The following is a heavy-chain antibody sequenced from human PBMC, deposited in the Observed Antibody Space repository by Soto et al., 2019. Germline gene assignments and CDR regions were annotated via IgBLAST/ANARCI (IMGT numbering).Heavy chain of an antibody. V-gene: IGHV1-3*01. CDR3: AASKAVAENYYYYGMDV. D-gene: IGHD6-19*01. CDR1: GYTFTSYA. CDR2: INAGNGNT. J-gene: IGHJ6*02. Sequence: QVQLVQSGAEVKKPGASVKVSCKASGYTFTSYAMHWVRQAPGQRLEWMGWINAGNGNTKYSQKFQGRVTITRDTSASAAYMELSSLRSEDTAVYYCAASKAVAENYYYYGMDVWGQGTTVTVSS.